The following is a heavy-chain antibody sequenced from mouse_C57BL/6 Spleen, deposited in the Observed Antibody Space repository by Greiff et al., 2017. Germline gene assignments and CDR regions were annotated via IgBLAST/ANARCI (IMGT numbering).Heavy chain of an antibody. V-gene: IGHV1-55*01. Sequence: QVQLQQPGAELVKPGASVKMSCKASGYTFISYWITWVKQRPGQGLEWIGDIYPGSSSTNYNEKFKSKATLTVDTSSSTAYMQLSSLTSEDSAVEYCARDSSGYGFAYGGQGTLVTVSA. CDR1: GYTFISYW. J-gene: IGHJ3*01. D-gene: IGHD3-2*02. CDR3: ARDSSGYGFAY. CDR2: IYPGSSST.